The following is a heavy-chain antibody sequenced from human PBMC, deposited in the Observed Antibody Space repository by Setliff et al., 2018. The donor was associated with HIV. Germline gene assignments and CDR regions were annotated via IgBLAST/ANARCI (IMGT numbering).Heavy chain of an antibody. CDR2: IYPIDSDT. CDR3: GRSGKSGELYAY. Sequence: GESLKISCKGSGYSFTNYWVGWVRQMPGRGLEWMGIIYPIDSDTKYSPSFRGRVTISVDKSTNTAYLHWNSLRPADTAMYYCGRSGKSGELYAYWGQGTQVTVSS. CDR1: GYSFTNYW. V-gene: IGHV5-51*01. D-gene: IGHD3-10*01. J-gene: IGHJ4*02.